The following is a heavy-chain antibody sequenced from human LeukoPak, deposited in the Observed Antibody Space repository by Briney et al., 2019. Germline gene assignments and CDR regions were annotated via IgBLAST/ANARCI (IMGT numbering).Heavy chain of an antibody. CDR3: ARDGWFGDYNWFDP. Sequence: PGESLRLSCAASGFTFSSYSMNWVRQAPGKGVEWVSYISSASNTIYYADSVKGRFTIYRDNAKNSLYLKMNRQRAEDTAMYYCARDGWFGDYNWFDPWGQGTLVTVSS. D-gene: IGHD3-10*01. J-gene: IGHJ5*02. CDR1: GFTFSSYS. V-gene: IGHV3-48*01. CDR2: ISSASNTI.